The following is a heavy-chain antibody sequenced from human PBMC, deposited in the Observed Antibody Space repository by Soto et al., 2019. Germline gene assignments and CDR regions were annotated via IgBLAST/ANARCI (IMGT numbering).Heavy chain of an antibody. CDR2: ISAYNGNT. V-gene: IGHV1-18*04. CDR3: VRVLGDGYNSVRYYYYGMDV. Sequence: QVQLVQSGAEVKKPGASVKVSRKASGYTFTSYGISWVRQAPGQGLEWMGWISAYNGNTNYAQKLQGRVTMTTDTSTSTAYMELRSLRSDDTAVYYCVRVLGDGYNSVRYYYYGMDVWGQGTTVTVSS. D-gene: IGHD5-12*01. J-gene: IGHJ6*02. CDR1: GYTFTSYG.